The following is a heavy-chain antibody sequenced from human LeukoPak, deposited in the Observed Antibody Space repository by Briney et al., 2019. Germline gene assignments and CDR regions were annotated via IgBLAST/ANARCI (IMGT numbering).Heavy chain of an antibody. CDR1: VYSFTDYY. CDR2: VNPNNGGT. Sequence: GAAVKVSFKCSVYSFTDYYMHVVRRAPGPGHEGMGLVNPNNGGTNYSYKFQGRVTMTIDTSINAAHMELTRLRSDDTAMYYCAREDETGLHIFLSNWGQGTLVTVSS. J-gene: IGHJ4*02. V-gene: IGHV1-2*07. CDR3: AREDETGLHIFLSN. D-gene: IGHD2-21*01.